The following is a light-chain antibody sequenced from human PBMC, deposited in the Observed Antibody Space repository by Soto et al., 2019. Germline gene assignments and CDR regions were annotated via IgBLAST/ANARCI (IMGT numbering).Light chain of an antibody. CDR1: QSVSSSY. J-gene: IGKJ2*01. CDR3: QQYGSLPKT. V-gene: IGKV3-20*01. Sequence: EIVLTQSPGTLSLSPGERATLSCRASQSVSSSYLAWYQRKPDQAPRLLIYGASSRATGIPDRFSGSGSGTDFTLTISRLEPEDFAGYYCQQYGSLPKTFGQGTRLEIK. CDR2: GAS.